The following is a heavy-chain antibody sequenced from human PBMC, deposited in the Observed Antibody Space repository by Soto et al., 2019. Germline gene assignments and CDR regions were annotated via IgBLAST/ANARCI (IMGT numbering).Heavy chain of an antibody. CDR1: GSTFGSYG. CDR3: AKNGVESRMTTVVTHFDY. J-gene: IGHJ4*02. CDR2: ISGSGGST. V-gene: IGHV3-23*01. Sequence: PVWSLILSYAPSGSTFGSYGMTSVRQAPWTVHEWVPAISGSGGSTYYADSVKGRVTISRDNSKNTLDLQMNSLRAEDTAVYYRAKNGVESRMTTVVTHFDYWGQGTLARVSS. D-gene: IGHD4-17*01.